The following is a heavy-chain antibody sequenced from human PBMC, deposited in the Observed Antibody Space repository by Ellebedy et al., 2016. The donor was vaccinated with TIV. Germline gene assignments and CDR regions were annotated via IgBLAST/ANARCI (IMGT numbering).Heavy chain of an antibody. CDR2: ISYDGSNK. V-gene: IGHV3-30*18. CDR1: GFTFSSYG. Sequence: GGSLRLSCAASGFTFSSYGMHWVRQAPGKGLEWVAVISYDGSNKYYADSVKGRFTISRDNSKNTLYLQMNSLRAEDTAVYYCAKEFRRYCSSTSCYCLDYWGQGTLVTVFS. D-gene: IGHD2-2*01. J-gene: IGHJ4*02. CDR3: AKEFRRYCSSTSCYCLDY.